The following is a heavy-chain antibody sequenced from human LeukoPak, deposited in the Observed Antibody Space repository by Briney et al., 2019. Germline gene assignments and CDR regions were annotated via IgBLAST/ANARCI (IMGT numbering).Heavy chain of an antibody. J-gene: IGHJ4*02. Sequence: SVKVSCKASGGTFSSYAISWVRQAPGQGLKWMGGIIPIFGTANYAQKFQGRVTITTDESTSTAYMELSSLRSEDTAVYYCIARQLPPNSDYWGQGTLVTVSS. D-gene: IGHD2-2*01. CDR3: IARQLPPNSDY. CDR2: IIPIFGTA. CDR1: GGTFSSYA. V-gene: IGHV1-69*05.